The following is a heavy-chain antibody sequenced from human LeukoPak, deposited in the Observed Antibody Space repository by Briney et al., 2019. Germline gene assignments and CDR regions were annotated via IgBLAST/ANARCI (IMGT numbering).Heavy chain of an antibody. Sequence: PGRSLRLSCAASGFTFSSYGMHWVRQAPGKGLEWVANIKPDGSEKNYVDSVKGRFTISRDNAKNSVYLQMNSLRAEDTAVYYCASSFGRGAFWGQGTLVTVSS. CDR3: ASSFGRGAF. D-gene: IGHD3/OR15-3a*01. J-gene: IGHJ4*02. CDR1: GFTFSSYG. CDR2: IKPDGSEK. V-gene: IGHV3-7*05.